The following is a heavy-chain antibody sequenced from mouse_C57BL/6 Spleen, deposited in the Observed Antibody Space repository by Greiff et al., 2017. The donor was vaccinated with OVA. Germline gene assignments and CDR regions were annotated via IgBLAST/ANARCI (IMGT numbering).Heavy chain of an antibody. V-gene: IGHV5-9-1*02. Sequence: DVQLVESGEGLVKPGGSLKLTCAASGFTFSSYAMSWVRQTPEKRLEWVAYISSGGDYIYYADTVKGRFTISRDNARNTLYLQMSSLKSEDTAMYYCTRESNSYYFDYWGQGTTLTVSS. CDR3: TRESNSYYFDY. J-gene: IGHJ2*01. CDR2: ISSGGDYI. CDR1: GFTFSSYA. D-gene: IGHD2-5*01.